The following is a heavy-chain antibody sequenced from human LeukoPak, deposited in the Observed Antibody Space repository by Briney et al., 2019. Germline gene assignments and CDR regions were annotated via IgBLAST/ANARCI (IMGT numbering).Heavy chain of an antibody. V-gene: IGHV3-23*01. J-gene: IGHJ4*02. CDR1: GFTFSSYA. Sequence: PGGSLRLSCAASGFTFSSYAMSWVRQAPGKGLEWVSAISGSGGSTYYADSVKGRFTISRDNSKNTLYLQMNSLRAEDTAVYYCASHDYGDYVYYFDYWGQGTLVTVSS. CDR2: ISGSGGST. CDR3: ASHDYGDYVYYFDY. D-gene: IGHD4-17*01.